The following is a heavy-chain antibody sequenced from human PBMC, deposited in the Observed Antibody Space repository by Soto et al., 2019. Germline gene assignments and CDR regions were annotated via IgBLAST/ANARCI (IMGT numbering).Heavy chain of an antibody. CDR3: TTDVVAPITIFGVVIIPSLDY. CDR1: GGSISSNY. V-gene: IGHV4-59*01. D-gene: IGHD3-3*01. J-gene: IGHJ4*02. Sequence: SETLSLSCSVSGGSISSNYWSWIRQPPGKGLEWIGYIYYSGSTNYNPSLKSRVTISVDTSKNQFSLKLSSVTAADTAVYYCTTDVVAPITIFGVVIIPSLDYWGQGTLVTVSS. CDR2: IYYSGST.